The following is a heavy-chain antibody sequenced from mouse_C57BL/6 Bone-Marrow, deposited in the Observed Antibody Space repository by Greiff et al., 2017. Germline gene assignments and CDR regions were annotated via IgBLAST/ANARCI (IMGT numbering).Heavy chain of an antibody. J-gene: IGHJ4*01. CDR2: IDPSDSYT. Sequence: QVQLQQPGAELVMPGASVKLSCKASGYTFTSSWMHWVKQRPGQGLEWIGEIDPSDSYTNYNQKFKGKSTLTVDKSSSTAYMQLSSLTSEDSAVYYCARSPCITTVGYAMDYWGQGTSVTVSS. D-gene: IGHD1-1*01. CDR1: GYTFTSSW. CDR3: ARSPCITTVGYAMDY. V-gene: IGHV1-69*01.